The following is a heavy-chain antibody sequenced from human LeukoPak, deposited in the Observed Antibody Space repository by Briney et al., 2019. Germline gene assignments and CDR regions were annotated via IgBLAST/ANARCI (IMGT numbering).Heavy chain of an antibody. CDR2: IRYDGSNK. D-gene: IGHD3-3*01. V-gene: IGHV3-30*02. J-gene: IGHJ4*02. CDR3: AKDGGLRFLEWSFDY. Sequence: GGSLRLSCAASGFTFSSYAMHWVRQAPGKGLEWVAFIRYDGSNKYYADSVKGRFTISRDNSKNTLYLQMNSLRAEDTAVYYCAKDGGLRFLEWSFDYWGQGTLVTVSS. CDR1: GFTFSSYA.